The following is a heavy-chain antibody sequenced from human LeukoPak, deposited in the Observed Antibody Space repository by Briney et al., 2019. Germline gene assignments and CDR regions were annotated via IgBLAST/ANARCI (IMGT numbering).Heavy chain of an antibody. V-gene: IGHV4-59*01. Sequence: PSETLSLTCTVSGGSISSYYWSWIRQPPGKGLEWIGYIYYSGSTNYNPSLKSRVTISVDTSKNQFSLKLSSVTAADTAVYYCARVQRDHYGDYFLDYWGQGTLVTVSS. CDR3: ARVQRDHYGDYFLDY. CDR1: GGSISSYY. D-gene: IGHD4-17*01. J-gene: IGHJ4*02. CDR2: IYYSGST.